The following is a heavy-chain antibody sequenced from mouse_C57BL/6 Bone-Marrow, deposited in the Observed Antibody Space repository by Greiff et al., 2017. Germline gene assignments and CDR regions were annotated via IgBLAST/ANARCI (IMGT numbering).Heavy chain of an antibody. CDR3: TRDLYYARDY. J-gene: IGHJ4*01. Sequence: EVKLVESGGDLVKPGGSLKLSCAASGFTFSSYAMSWVRQTPEKRLEWVAYISSGGDYIYYADTVKGRFTISRDNARNTLYLQMSSLKSEDTAMYYCTRDLYYARDYWGKGTSVTVSS. CDR2: ISSGGDYI. V-gene: IGHV5-9-1*02. CDR1: GFTFSSYA.